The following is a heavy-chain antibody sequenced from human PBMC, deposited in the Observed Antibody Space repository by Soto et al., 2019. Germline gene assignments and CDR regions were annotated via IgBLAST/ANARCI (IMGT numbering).Heavy chain of an antibody. J-gene: IGHJ6*02. CDR3: AIKVKEALQEYYSYGMYV. D-gene: IGHD3-22*01. CDR1: GYTFTSYY. V-gene: IGHV1-46*01. CDR2: INPSGGST. Sequence: ASVKVSCKASGYTFTSYYMHWVQQAPGQGLEWMGIINPSGGSTSYAQKFQGRVTMTRDTSTSTVYMELSSLRSEDTAVYYCAIKVKEALQEYYSYGMYVGAQGTTVTV.